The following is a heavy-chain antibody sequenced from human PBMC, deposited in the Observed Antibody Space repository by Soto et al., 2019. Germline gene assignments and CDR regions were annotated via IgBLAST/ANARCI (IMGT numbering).Heavy chain of an antibody. CDR1: GYSFTSYR. D-gene: IGHD3-9*01. J-gene: IGHJ4*02. Sequence: PGESLKISCKGSGYSFTSYRISWVRQMPGKGLEWMGRIDPSDSYTNYSPSFQGHVTISADKSISTAYLQWSSLKASDTAMYYCASGDILTGYYLPGLYDYWGQGTLVTVSS. CDR3: ASGDILTGYYLPGLYDY. V-gene: IGHV5-10-1*01. CDR2: IDPSDSYT.